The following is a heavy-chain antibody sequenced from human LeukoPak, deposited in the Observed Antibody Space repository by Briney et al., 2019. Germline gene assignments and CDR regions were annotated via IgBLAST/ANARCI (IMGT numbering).Heavy chain of an antibody. CDR3: AKSWSCVQYNDWLRYFDY. J-gene: IGHJ4*02. D-gene: IGHD3-9*01. CDR2: IRGSRGTT. V-gene: IGHV3-23*01. CDR1: GFTFSNYA. Sequence: GGSLRLSCAASGFTFSNYAMSWVRQAPGKGLEWVSGIRGSRGTTYYTDSVQGRFTISRDNSKDTLYLQMNSLRDDDTAIYYCAKSWSCVQYNDWLRYFDYWGQGTLVTVSS.